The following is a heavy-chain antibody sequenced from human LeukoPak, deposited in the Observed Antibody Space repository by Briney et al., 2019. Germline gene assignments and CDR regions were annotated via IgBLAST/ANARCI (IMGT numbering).Heavy chain of an antibody. V-gene: IGHV3-48*04. CDR2: IGISSGPL. J-gene: IGHJ4*02. CDR3: ARAKGYTSSYSFDY. Sequence: GGSLRLSCAASGFTFNNYAMNWVRQAPGGRLEWVSFIGISSGPLLYADSVKGRFTISRDNAKASVYLQMNRLRAEDTAVYYCARAKGYTSSYSFDYWGQGILVTVSS. D-gene: IGHD3-10*01. CDR1: GFTFNNYA.